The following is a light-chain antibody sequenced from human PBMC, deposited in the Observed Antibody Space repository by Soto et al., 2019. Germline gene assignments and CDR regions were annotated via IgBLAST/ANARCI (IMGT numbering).Light chain of an antibody. V-gene: IGKV1-5*01. Sequence: DIQMTQSPSTLSSSVGDRVTVTCRASQSISKYLAWYQQKPGKAPKLLIYDASSLESGVPSRCSGSGSGTEFTLTISSLQPDDFATYYCQQYDSYSGTFGQGTKVDIK. CDR1: QSISKY. CDR3: QQYDSYSGT. CDR2: DAS. J-gene: IGKJ1*01.